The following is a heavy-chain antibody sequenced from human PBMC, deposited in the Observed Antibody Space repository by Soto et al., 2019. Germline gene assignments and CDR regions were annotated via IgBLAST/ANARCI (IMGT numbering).Heavy chain of an antibody. CDR3: ARAIKIYDSSGYVYYYYYGMDV. CDR2: ISAYNGNT. J-gene: IGHJ6*02. D-gene: IGHD3-22*01. Sequence: ASVKVSCKASGYTFTSYGISWVRQAPGQGLEWMGWISAYNGNTNYAQKLQGRVTMTTDTSTSTAYMELRSLRSDDTAVYYCARAIKIYDSSGYVYYYYYGMDVWGQGTTVTVS. CDR1: GYTFTSYG. V-gene: IGHV1-18*01.